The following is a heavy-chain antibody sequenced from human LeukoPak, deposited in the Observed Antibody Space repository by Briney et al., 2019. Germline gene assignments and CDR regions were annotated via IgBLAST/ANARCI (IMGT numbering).Heavy chain of an antibody. J-gene: IGHJ4*02. V-gene: IGHV3-7*01. CDR2: IKQDGRGK. CDR3: ARDSFLDYGDYGVGSDY. CDR1: VFTFNSYW. Sequence: NPGGPLRLSCGPCVFTFNSYWVLCAPDAPGKGREWVANIKQDGRGKYYVDSVKGRFTISRDNAKNALDLQVNSLRAEDTPVYYCARDSFLDYGDYGVGSDYWGQGTLDSVCS. D-gene: IGHD4-17*01.